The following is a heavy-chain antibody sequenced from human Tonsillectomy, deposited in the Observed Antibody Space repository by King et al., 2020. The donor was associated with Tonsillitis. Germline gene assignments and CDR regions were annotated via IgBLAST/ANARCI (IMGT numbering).Heavy chain of an antibody. Sequence: VQLVESGGGLVQPGGSLRLSCAASGFTFSSYWLTWVRQAPGKGLEWVASIKQDGSEAYYVDSLKGRFTISRDNTKHSLYLQMNSMRAEDTAVSYGARDRPNYGGNLYGCDNWGQ. CDR2: IKQDGSEA. D-gene: IGHD4-23*01. V-gene: IGHV3-7*03. CDR3: ARDRPNYGGNLYGCDN. CDR1: GFTFSSYW. J-gene: IGHJ4*02.